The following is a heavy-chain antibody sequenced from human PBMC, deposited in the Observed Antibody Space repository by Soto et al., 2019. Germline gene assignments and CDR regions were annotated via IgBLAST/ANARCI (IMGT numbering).Heavy chain of an antibody. CDR1: GGTFSSYA. CDR3: ARDRTLSHYYEDYYYGMDV. Sequence: SVKVSCKASGGTFSSYAISWVRQAPGQGLEWMGGIIPIFGTANYAQKFQGRVTITADKSTSTAYMELSSLRSEDTAVYYCARDRTLSHYYEDYYYGMDVWGQGTKVTVS. J-gene: IGHJ6*02. V-gene: IGHV1-69*06. CDR2: IIPIFGTA. D-gene: IGHD3-22*01.